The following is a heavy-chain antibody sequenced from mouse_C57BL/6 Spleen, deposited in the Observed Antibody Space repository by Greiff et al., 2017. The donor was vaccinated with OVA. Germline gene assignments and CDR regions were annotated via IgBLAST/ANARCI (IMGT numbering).Heavy chain of an antibody. CDR2: IWGVGST. Sequence: VQLQQSGPGLVAPSQSLSITCTVSGFSLTSYGVDWVRQSPGKGLEWLGVIWGVGSTNYNSALKSRLSISKDNSKSQVFLKMNSLQTDDTAMYYCASFIQGFAYWGQGTLVTVSA. CDR1: GFSLTSYG. J-gene: IGHJ3*01. D-gene: IGHD1-1*01. CDR3: ASFIQGFAY. V-gene: IGHV2-6*01.